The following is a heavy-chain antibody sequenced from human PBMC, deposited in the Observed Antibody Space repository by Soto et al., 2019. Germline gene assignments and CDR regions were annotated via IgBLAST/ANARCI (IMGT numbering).Heavy chain of an antibody. Sequence: QVQLVQSGAEVKKPGSSVKVSCKASGGTFSSYAISWVRQAPGQGLEWMGGIIPIFGTANYAQKFQGRVTIXXEXSXXTAYMELSSLRSEDTAVYYCARGGFYGDYGSWFDPWGQGTLVTVSS. V-gene: IGHV1-69*12. CDR1: GGTFSSYA. CDR2: IIPIFGTA. D-gene: IGHD4-17*01. J-gene: IGHJ5*02. CDR3: ARGGFYGDYGSWFDP.